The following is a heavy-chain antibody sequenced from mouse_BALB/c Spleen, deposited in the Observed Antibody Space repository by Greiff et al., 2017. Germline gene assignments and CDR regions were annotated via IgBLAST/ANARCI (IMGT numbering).Heavy chain of an antibody. CDR2: IWSGGST. J-gene: IGHJ4*01. CDR3: ARTTPGYYYAMDY. V-gene: IGHV2-2*02. D-gene: IGHD1-2*01. Sequence: QVQLQQSGPGLVQPSQSLSITCTVSGFSLTSYGVHWVRQSPGKGLEWLGVIWSGGSTDYNAAFISRLSISKDNSKSQVFFKMNSLQANDTAIYYCARTTPGYYYAMDYWGQGTSVTVSS. CDR1: GFSLTSYG.